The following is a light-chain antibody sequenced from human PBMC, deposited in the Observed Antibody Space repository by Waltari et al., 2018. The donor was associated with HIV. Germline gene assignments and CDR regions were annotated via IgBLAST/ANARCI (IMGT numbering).Light chain of an antibody. Sequence: IVMPQSPLSLPVPPGEPASISCRSSQSLLHSNGYNYLDWYLQKPGQSPQLLIYLGSNRASGVPDRFSGSGSGTDFTLKISRVEAEDVGVYYCMQALQTPFTFGGGTKVEIK. J-gene: IGKJ4*01. CDR2: LGS. CDR3: MQALQTPFT. V-gene: IGKV2-28*01. CDR1: QSLLHSNGYNY.